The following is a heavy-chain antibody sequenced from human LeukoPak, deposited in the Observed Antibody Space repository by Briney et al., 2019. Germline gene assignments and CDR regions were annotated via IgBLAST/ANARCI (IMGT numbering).Heavy chain of an antibody. Sequence: PGGSLRLSCAASGFTFSSYGMHWVRQAPGKGLEWGAVIWYDGSNKYYADSVKGRFTISRDNSKNTLYLQMNSLRAEDTAVYYCARSYYYDSSHTVDYWGQGTLVTVSS. CDR1: GFTFSSYG. CDR3: ARSYYYDSSHTVDY. J-gene: IGHJ4*02. D-gene: IGHD3-22*01. CDR2: IWYDGSNK. V-gene: IGHV3-33*01.